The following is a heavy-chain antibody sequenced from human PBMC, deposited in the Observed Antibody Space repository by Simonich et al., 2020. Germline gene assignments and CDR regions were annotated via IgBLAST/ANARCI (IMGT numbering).Heavy chain of an antibody. Sequence: EVQLVESGGGLVQPGGSLRLSCAASGFTFSSYEMNWVRQAPGKGLEWVSYIISSGSTIYYADSVKGRFTISRENAKNSLYLKMNSLRAEDTAVYYCARDFRLQLVEIGTYYYYGMDVWGQGTTVTVSS. J-gene: IGHJ6*02. CDR2: IISSGSTI. D-gene: IGHD6-6*01. CDR3: ARDFRLQLVEIGTYYYYGMDV. CDR1: GFTFSSYE. V-gene: IGHV3-48*03.